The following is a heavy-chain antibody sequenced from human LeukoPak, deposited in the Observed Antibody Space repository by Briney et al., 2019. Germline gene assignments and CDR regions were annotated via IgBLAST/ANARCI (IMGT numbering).Heavy chain of an antibody. CDR1: GFTFSSYG. V-gene: IGHV3-30*02. CDR2: IRYDGSNK. D-gene: IGHD6-13*01. J-gene: IGHJ3*02. CDR3: AKFAPAAGTKNDAFDI. Sequence: GGSLRLSCAASGFTFSSYGMHWVRQAPGKGLEWVAFIRYDGSNKYYADSVKGRFTISRDNSKNTLYLRMNSLRAEDTAVYYCAKFAPAAGTKNDAFDIWGQGTMVTVSS.